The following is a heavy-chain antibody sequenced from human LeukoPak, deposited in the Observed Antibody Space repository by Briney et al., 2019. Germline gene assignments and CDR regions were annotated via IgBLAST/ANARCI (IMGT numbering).Heavy chain of an antibody. CDR3: AKVKWKLIGYFDY. V-gene: IGHV3-23*01. Sequence: GGSLRLSCAASGFTFSSYAMSWVRQAPGKGLEWVSVLTGDGNTYYADSVKSRFTNSRDDSKNTLFLQMNSLRAEDTAVYFCAKVKWKLIGYFDYWGQGTLVTVSS. CDR1: GFTFSSYA. J-gene: IGHJ4*02. D-gene: IGHD1-20*01. CDR2: LTGDGNT.